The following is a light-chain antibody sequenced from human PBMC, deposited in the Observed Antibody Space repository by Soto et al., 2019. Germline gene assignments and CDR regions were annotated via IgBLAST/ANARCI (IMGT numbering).Light chain of an antibody. CDR1: SSNIGGNT. J-gene: IGLJ7*01. CDR2: STN. CDR3: AAWEDRLNGAV. V-gene: IGLV1-44*01. Sequence: QSVVTQPPSASGTPGQRVTISCSGSSSNIGGNTVNWYQQLPGTAPKLLIYSTNQRPSGVPDRFSGSQSGTSASLAISGLQSEDESEYYCAAWEDRLNGAVFGGGTQLTVL.